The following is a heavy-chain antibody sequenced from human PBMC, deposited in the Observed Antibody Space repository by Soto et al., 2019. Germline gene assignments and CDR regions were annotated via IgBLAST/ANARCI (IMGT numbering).Heavy chain of an antibody. J-gene: IGHJ3*02. V-gene: IGHV3-23*01. CDR2: VTRGGSA. CDR1: GFTFSNYA. D-gene: IGHD3-10*01. Sequence: PGGSLRLSCAASGFTFSNYAMTWVRQAPGKGLEWVSGVTRGGSAYYADSVKGRFTISRDNSKNTLYLQMNSLRAEDTAVYYCAKHWSWFGDPEAFDIWGQGTMVTVSS. CDR3: AKHWSWFGDPEAFDI.